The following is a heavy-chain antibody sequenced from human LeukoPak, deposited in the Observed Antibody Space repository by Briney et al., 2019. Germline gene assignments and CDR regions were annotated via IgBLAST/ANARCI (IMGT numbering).Heavy chain of an antibody. J-gene: IGHJ6*02. V-gene: IGHV1-69*13. CDR3: ARGMVRAMGWGNYYNGMDV. CDR2: IIPVFGTT. Sequence: SVKVSCKPSGDTFSSYAITWVRQAPGQGLEWMGGIIPVFGTTNYAQNLEGRVTITAHESTSTAYLELSSLRSEDTAVFYCARGMVRAMGWGNYYNGMDVWGQGTTVTVSS. D-gene: IGHD3-10*01. CDR1: GDTFSSYA.